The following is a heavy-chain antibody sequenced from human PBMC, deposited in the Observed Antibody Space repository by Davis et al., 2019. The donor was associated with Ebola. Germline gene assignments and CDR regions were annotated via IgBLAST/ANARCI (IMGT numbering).Heavy chain of an antibody. V-gene: IGHV3-21*01. CDR1: GFTFSSYS. D-gene: IGHD5-12*01. CDR2: ISSSSSYI. CDR3: ARLLHRYGGYDDY. J-gene: IGHJ4*02. Sequence: ESLKISCAASGFTFSSYSMNWVRQAPGKGLEWVSSISSSSSYIYYADSVQGRFTISRDNAKNSLYLQMNSLIAEDTAVYYCARLLHRYGGYDDYWGQGTLVTVSS.